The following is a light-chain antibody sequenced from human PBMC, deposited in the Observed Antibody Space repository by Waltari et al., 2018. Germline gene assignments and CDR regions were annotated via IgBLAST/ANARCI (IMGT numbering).Light chain of an antibody. J-gene: IGLJ2*01. CDR1: SSDVGGSYY. CDR2: EFS. V-gene: IGLV2-14*01. Sequence: QSALPQPASVSGSPGQSITISCTGTSSDVGGSYYVSCYQQHPGKAPKLMIYEFSTRPSGGSMRYSGSTSGNAASLTISGLQAEDEADYYCSSYTSSGTLGVFGGGTKLTVL. CDR3: SSYTSSGTLGV.